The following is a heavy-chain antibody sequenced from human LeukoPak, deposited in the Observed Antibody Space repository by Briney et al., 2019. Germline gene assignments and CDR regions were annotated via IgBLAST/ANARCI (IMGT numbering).Heavy chain of an antibody. D-gene: IGHD4-11*01. Sequence: ASVKVSCKASGGTFSSYAISWVRQAPGQELEWMGRIIPILGIANYAQKFQGRVTITADKSTSTAYMELSSLRSEDTAVYYCARETYSNYLNRFDPWAREPWSPSPQ. CDR2: IIPILGIA. CDR3: ARETYSNYLNRFDP. CDR1: GGTFSSYA. V-gene: IGHV1-69*04. J-gene: IGHJ5*02.